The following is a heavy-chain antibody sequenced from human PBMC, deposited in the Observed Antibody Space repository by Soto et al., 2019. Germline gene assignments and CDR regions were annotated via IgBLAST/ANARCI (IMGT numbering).Heavy chain of an antibody. CDR1: GGSFSGYY. Sequence: SETLSLTCAVYGGSFSGYYWSWIRQPPGKGLEWIGEINHSGSTNYNPSLKSRVTISVDTSKNQFSLKLSSVTAADTAVYYCAGGEKYYGSGSYYNPLGYYYYGMDVWGQGTLVTVSS. D-gene: IGHD3-10*01. J-gene: IGHJ6*02. CDR2: INHSGST. V-gene: IGHV4-34*01. CDR3: AGGEKYYGSGSYYNPLGYYYYGMDV.